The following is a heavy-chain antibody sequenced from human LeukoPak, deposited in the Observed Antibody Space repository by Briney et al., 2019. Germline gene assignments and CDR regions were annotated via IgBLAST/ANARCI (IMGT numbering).Heavy chain of an antibody. J-gene: IGHJ3*02. Sequence: ASVKVSCKASGYTFTGYYMHWVRQAPGQGLEWMGWINPNSGGTNYAQKFQGWVTMTRDTSISTAYMELSRLRSDDTAVYYCALPPHIVVVPAAIDAFDIWGQGTMVTVSS. V-gene: IGHV1-2*04. CDR3: ALPPHIVVVPAAIDAFDI. CDR1: GYTFTGYY. D-gene: IGHD2-2*01. CDR2: INPNSGGT.